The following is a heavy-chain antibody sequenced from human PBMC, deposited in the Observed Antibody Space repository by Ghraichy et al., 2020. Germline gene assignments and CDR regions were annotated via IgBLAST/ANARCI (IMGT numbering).Heavy chain of an antibody. CDR3: ARIAPTRRDGYNYVAFDI. Sequence: SETLSLTCAVSGGSISSDGYSWSWIRQPPGKGLEWIGYIYHSGSTHNNPSLKSRVTISVDTSKNQFSLKLSSVTAADTAVYYCARIAPTRRDGYNYVAFDIWGQGTMVTVSS. CDR1: GGSISSDGYS. J-gene: IGHJ3*02. V-gene: IGHV4-30-2*01. D-gene: IGHD5-24*01. CDR2: IYHSGST.